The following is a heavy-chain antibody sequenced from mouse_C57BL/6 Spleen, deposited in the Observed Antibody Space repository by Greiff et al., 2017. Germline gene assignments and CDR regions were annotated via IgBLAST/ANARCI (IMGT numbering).Heavy chain of an antibody. CDR2: ISSGGSYT. J-gene: IGHJ1*03. V-gene: IGHV5-6*01. CDR1: GFTFSSYG. Sequence: EVKLVESGGDLVKPGGSLKLSCAASGFTFSSYGMSWVRQTPDKRLEWVATISSGGSYTYYPDSVKGRFTISRDNAKNTLYLQMSSLKSEDTAMYYCARHRDSYGSSYGWYFDVWGTGTTVTVSS. D-gene: IGHD1-1*01. CDR3: ARHRDSYGSSYGWYFDV.